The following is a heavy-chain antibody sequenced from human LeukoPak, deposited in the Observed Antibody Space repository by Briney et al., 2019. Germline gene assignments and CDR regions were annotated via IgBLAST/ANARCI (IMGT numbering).Heavy chain of an antibody. J-gene: IGHJ4*02. Sequence: GGSLRLSCAVSGFTFDDYAMHWVRQAPGRGLEWVSGISWNSGTIGYADSVKGRFTISRDNAKNSLYLQMNSLRPEDTALYYCVKDTGYSSGWPDNFFDYWGQGTLVTVSS. V-gene: IGHV3-9*01. CDR3: VKDTGYSSGWPDNFFDY. CDR1: GFTFDDYA. D-gene: IGHD6-19*01. CDR2: ISWNSGTI.